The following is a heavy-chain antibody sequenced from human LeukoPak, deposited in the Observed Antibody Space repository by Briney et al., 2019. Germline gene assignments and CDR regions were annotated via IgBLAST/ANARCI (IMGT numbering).Heavy chain of an antibody. J-gene: IGHJ3*02. CDR1: GFTFDDYG. V-gene: IGHV3-20*04. CDR3: VRGAPTYCSGGSCYSGDAFDI. CDR2: INWNGASI. Sequence: PGGSLRLSCVASGFTFDDYGMSWVRQAPGKGLEWVSGINWNGASIGYADSVKGRFTISRDNAKSSLYLQMNSLRAEEKTLYYCVRGAPTYCSGGSCYSGDAFDIWGQGTMVTVSS. D-gene: IGHD2-15*01.